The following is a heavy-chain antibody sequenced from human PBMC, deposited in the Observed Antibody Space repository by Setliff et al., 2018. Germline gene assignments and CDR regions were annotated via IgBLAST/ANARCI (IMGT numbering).Heavy chain of an antibody. J-gene: IGHJ4*02. CDR3: ARDRITNFGVVIPFDY. Sequence: PSETLSLTCAVYGGSFSSYYWSWIRQSPGKGLEWIGYIYYSGSTNYNPPLKSRVTISVDTSKNQFSLKLRSVTAADTAVYYCARDRITNFGVVIPFDYWGQGTLVTVSS. V-gene: IGHV4-59*12. D-gene: IGHD3-3*01. CDR1: GGSFSSYY. CDR2: IYYSGST.